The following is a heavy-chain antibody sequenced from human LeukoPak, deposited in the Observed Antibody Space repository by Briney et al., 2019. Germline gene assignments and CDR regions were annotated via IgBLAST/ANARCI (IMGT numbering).Heavy chain of an antibody. J-gene: IGHJ4*02. Sequence: PSETLSLTCTVSGGSISNYYWSWIRQPPGKGLEWIGYIYYSGSTNYNPSLKSRVTISVDTSKNQFSLKLSSVTAADTAVYYCARGGEFLEWFRSYYFDYWGQGTLVTVSS. CDR1: GGSISNYY. CDR2: IYYSGST. V-gene: IGHV4-59*01. CDR3: ARGGEFLEWFRSYYFDY. D-gene: IGHD3-3*01.